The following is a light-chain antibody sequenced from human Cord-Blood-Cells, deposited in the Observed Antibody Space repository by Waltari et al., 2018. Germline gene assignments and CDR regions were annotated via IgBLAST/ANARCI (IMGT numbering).Light chain of an antibody. Sequence: SYELTQPPSVSVSPGQTASITCSGDKLGDKYACWYQRKPGQSPVLAIYQDSKRPSGIPERFSGSNSGNTATLTISGTQAMDEADYYCQAWDSSTVVFGGGTKLTVL. J-gene: IGLJ2*01. CDR1: KLGDKY. V-gene: IGLV3-1*01. CDR3: QAWDSSTVV. CDR2: QDS.